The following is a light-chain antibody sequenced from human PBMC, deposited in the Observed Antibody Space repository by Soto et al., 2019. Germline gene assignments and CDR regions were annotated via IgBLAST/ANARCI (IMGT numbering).Light chain of an antibody. CDR1: SSNIGAGYD. Sequence: QSVLTQPPSVSGAPGQRVTISCTGSSSNIGAGYDVHWYQQLPGTAPKLLIYRNSNRPSGVPDRFSGSKSGTSASLAITGLQAEDEADYYCQSYDSSLSGFHVVFGGGTKLTVL. CDR2: RNS. CDR3: QSYDSSLSGFHVV. J-gene: IGLJ2*01. V-gene: IGLV1-40*01.